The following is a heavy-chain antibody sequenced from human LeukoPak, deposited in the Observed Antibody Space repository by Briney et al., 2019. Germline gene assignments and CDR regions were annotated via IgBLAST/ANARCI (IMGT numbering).Heavy chain of an antibody. D-gene: IGHD2/OR15-2a*01. V-gene: IGHV3-11*04. Sequence: KSGGPLRLSCAASGFTFSDYYMTWIRQAPGKGLEWISYITGSGDTIYYADSVKGRFTISRDNAKNSLFLQMNSLTADDTAVYYCARERTTIVSGTTIGAYWGQGTLVTVSS. CDR1: GFTFSDYY. J-gene: IGHJ4*02. CDR3: ARERTTIVSGTTIGAY. CDR2: ITGSGDTI.